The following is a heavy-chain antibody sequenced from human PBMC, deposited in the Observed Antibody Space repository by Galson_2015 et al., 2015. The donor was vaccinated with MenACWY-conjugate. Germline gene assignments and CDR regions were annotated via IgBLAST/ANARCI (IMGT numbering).Heavy chain of an antibody. CDR3: ARESYDSSGQNFDY. CDR1: GFTFSAYS. CDR2: ISSGSSIK. Sequence: SLRLSCAASGFTFSAYSVNWVRQAPGKGLEWVSYISSGSSIKYYADSVKGRFTISRDNAKNSLYLQMNSLRAEDTAVYYCARESYDSSGQNFDYWGQGTLVTVSS. V-gene: IGHV3-48*01. D-gene: IGHD3-22*01. J-gene: IGHJ4*02.